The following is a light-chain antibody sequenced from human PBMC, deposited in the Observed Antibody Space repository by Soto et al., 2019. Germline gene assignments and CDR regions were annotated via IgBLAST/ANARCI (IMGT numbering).Light chain of an antibody. V-gene: IGKV3-20*01. CDR2: DAS. J-gene: IGKJ2*01. Sequence: EIVLTRSPGTLSLSPGDRATLSCRASQRVSNSYLAWYQQKPGQAPRLLIYDASTRAAGVPDRVTGGGSGTDFTLTISALEPEDFALYFCQQYERPPFAFGQGTRLEI. CDR3: QQYERPPFA. CDR1: QRVSNSY.